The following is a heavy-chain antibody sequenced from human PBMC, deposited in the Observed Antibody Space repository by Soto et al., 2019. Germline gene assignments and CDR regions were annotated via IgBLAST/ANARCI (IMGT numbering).Heavy chain of an antibody. CDR2: ISASTRNT. CDR1: GYTFSDYA. V-gene: IGHV1-18*01. J-gene: IGHJ2*01. CDR3: VRCYCSVGSCYECWHFDL. Sequence: QVPLVQSGGEVKKPGASVKVSCQASGYTFSDYAISWVRQPPGQGLEWMGWISASTRNTDQAQNFQGRVIMTLDTSTNTAYMELRSLRSGDAGVYYCVRCYCSVGSCYECWHFDLWGRGTLVTVAS. D-gene: IGHD2-15*01.